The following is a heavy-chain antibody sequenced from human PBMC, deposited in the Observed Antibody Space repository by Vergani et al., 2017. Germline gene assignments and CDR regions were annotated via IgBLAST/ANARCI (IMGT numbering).Heavy chain of an antibody. D-gene: IGHD3-16*02. CDR1: GDSITNGGFS. J-gene: IGHJ6*03. CDR2: IFPSGNS. Sequence: QVKLQESGPGLVKPSETLSLPSAVSGDSITNGGFSWNWSRQPPGKGPEWIGYIFPSGNSDYNPSLKNRVSISLDKSKNQFSLLVNSVTAADTAVYFCARASLRALVGYYYYMDVWGKGKTVVVSS. CDR3: ARASLRALVGYYYYMDV. V-gene: IGHV4-30-2*01.